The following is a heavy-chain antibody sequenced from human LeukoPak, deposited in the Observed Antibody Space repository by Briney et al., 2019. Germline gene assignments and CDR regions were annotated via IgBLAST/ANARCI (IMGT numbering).Heavy chain of an antibody. CDR3: TSRRGNDILTGYRNWFDP. CDR2: IRSKANSYAT. Sequence: GGSLRLSCAASGFTFSSYGMHWVRQASGKGLEWVGRIRSKANSYATAYAASVKGRFTISRDDSKNTAYLQMNSLKTEDTAVYYCTSRRGNDILTGYRNWFDPWGQGTLVTVSS. V-gene: IGHV3-73*01. J-gene: IGHJ5*02. D-gene: IGHD3-9*01. CDR1: GFTFSSYG.